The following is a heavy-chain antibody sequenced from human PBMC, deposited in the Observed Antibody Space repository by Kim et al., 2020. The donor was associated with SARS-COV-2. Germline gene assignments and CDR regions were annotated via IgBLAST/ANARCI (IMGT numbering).Heavy chain of an antibody. CDR2: ISAYNGNT. CDR1: GYTFTSYG. V-gene: IGHV1-18*04. CDR3: ARVPPYSSSWYYGMDV. D-gene: IGHD6-13*01. Sequence: ASVKVSCKASGYTFTSYGISWVRQAPGQGLEWMGWISAYNGNTNYAQKLQGRVTMTTDTSTSTAYMELRSLRSDDTAVYYCARVPPYSSSWYYGMDVWGQGTTVTVS. J-gene: IGHJ6*02.